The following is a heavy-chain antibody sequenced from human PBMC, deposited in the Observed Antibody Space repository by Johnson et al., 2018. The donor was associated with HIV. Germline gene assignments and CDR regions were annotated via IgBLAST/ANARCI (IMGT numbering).Heavy chain of an antibody. V-gene: IGHV3-33*03. CDR3: AKDKSLTPDAIDI. CDR2: IWYDGSNK. CDR1: GFTSSSYG. J-gene: IGHJ3*02. Sequence: QVQLVESGGGVVQPGRSLRLSCAASGFTSSSYGMHWVRQAPGKGLEWVAVIWYDGSNKYYAESVKGRFTISRDNAKNSLYLQINNLRTEDTAFYYCAKDKSLTPDAIDIWGQGTMVTVSS.